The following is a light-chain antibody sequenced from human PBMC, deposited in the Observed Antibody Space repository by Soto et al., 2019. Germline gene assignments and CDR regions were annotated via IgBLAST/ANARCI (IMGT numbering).Light chain of an antibody. CDR3: QHYTNWPLT. CDR2: GAS. Sequence: EIVMTQSPATLSVSPGERATLSCRASHSVSSRLAWYQQKPGRAPRLLIYGASTRATGLPARFSGSGSGTEFTLTISSLQSEDFAVYYCQHYTNWPLTFGGGTKVEIK. V-gene: IGKV3-15*01. J-gene: IGKJ4*01. CDR1: HSVSSR.